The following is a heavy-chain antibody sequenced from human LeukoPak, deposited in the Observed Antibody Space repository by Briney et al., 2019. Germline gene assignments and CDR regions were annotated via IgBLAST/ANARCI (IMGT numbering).Heavy chain of an antibody. CDR2: IIPIFGTA. D-gene: IGHD4-17*01. CDR3: ARARADYGDYDPSFFDY. J-gene: IGHJ4*02. V-gene: IGHV1-69*13. Sequence: ASVNVSCKASGGTFSSYAISWVRQAPGQGLEWMGGIIPIFGTANYAQKFQGRVTITADESTSTAYMELSSLRSEDTAVYYCARARADYGDYDPSFFDYWGQGTLVTVSS. CDR1: GGTFSSYA.